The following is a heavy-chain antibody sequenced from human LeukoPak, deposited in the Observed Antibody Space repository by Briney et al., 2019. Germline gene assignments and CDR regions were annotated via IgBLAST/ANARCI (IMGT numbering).Heavy chain of an antibody. V-gene: IGHV1-18*01. CDR1: GYTFTSYG. CDR2: ISAYNGNT. D-gene: IGHD6-13*01. Sequence: GASVKVSCKASGYTFTSYGISWVRQAPGQGLEWMGWISAYNGNTNYAQKLQGRVTMTTDTSASTAYMELSSLRSEDTAVYYCARAYWEGFSSSPSWWGQGTLVTVSS. J-gene: IGHJ4*02. CDR3: ARAYWEGFSSSPSW.